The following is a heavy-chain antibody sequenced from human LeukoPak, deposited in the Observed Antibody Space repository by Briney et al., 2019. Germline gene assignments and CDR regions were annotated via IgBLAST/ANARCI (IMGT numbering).Heavy chain of an antibody. CDR1: GGSISSYY. V-gene: IGHV4-59*01. D-gene: IGHD6-19*01. CDR2: INYSGNT. Sequence: SETLSLTCTVSGGSISSYYWSWIRQTPGKGLEWIGCINYSGNTDYSPSLKSRLTISVDTSKNQFSLRLRSVTAADTAVYYCARSSGWSFFDCWGLGSLVTVSS. J-gene: IGHJ4*02. CDR3: ARSSGWSFFDC.